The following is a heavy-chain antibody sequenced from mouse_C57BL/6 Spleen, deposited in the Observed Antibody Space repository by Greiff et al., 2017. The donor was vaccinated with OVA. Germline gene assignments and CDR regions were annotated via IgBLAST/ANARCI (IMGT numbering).Heavy chain of an antibody. J-gene: IGHJ2*01. D-gene: IGHD1-1*01. CDR2: IDPANGNT. V-gene: IGHV14-3*01. CDR3: ARDIITTVVAKDY. Sequence: VQLKESVAELVRPGASVKLSCTASGFNIKNTYMHWVKQRPEQGLEWIGRIDPANGNTKYAPKFQGKATITADTSSNTAYLQLSSLTSEDTAIYYCARDIITTVVAKDYWGQGTTLTVSS. CDR1: GFNIKNTY.